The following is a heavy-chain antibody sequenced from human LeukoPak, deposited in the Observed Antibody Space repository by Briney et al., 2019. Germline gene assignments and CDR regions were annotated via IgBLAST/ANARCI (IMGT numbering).Heavy chain of an antibody. Sequence: QPGGSLRLSCVASGFTFGNYEMHWVRQAPGKGLEYVSAITSNGAFPFYANSVKGRFIISRDNSKDPLNLQMGSLRPDALAVYYCATAESGGYYFYWGQGTVVTVSS. CDR1: GFTFGNYE. CDR3: ATAESGGYYFY. D-gene: IGHD2/OR15-2a*01. CDR2: ITSNGAFP. V-gene: IGHV3-64*01. J-gene: IGHJ4*02.